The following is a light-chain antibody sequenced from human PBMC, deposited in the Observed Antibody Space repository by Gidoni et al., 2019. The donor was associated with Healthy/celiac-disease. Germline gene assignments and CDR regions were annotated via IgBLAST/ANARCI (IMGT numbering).Light chain of an antibody. CDR2: DVS. V-gene: IGLV2-14*01. CDR1: SSDVGGYNY. Sequence: QSALTQPAPVAGSPGQSITISCTGTSSDVGGYNYVSWYQQHPGKAPKLMIYDVSNRPSGVSNRFSGSKSGNTASLTSSGLQAEDEADYYCSSYTSSSHVVFGGGTKLTVL. CDR3: SSYTSSSHVV. J-gene: IGLJ2*01.